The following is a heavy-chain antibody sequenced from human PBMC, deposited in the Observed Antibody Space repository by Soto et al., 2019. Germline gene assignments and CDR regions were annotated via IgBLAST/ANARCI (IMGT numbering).Heavy chain of an antibody. J-gene: IGHJ4*02. D-gene: IGHD2-21*02. CDR3: AKKRRSGGDNWYVDS. CDR2: ISAFSDSI. CDR1: GFIFSSYS. V-gene: IGHV3-23*01. Sequence: EVQLLESGGGLVQPGGSLRLSCAASGFIFSSYSMYWVRQAPGKGPEGVAGISAFSDSILYADSVEGRFTISSDNSKNTLYLHLNGLRADDTAVYFCAKKRRSGGDNWYVDSWGQGTLVTVSS.